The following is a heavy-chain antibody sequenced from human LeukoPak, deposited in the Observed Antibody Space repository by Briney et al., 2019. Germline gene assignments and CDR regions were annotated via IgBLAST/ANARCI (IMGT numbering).Heavy chain of an antibody. J-gene: IGHJ4*02. CDR1: GFTFSSYA. Sequence: GSLRLSCAASGFTFSSYAMSWVRQAPGKGLEWVSAISGSGGSTYYADSVKGRFTISRDNSKNTLYLQMNSLRAEDTAVYYCAKAAPIVAVPAALADDFDYWGQGTLVTVSS. D-gene: IGHD2-2*01. V-gene: IGHV3-23*01. CDR2: ISGSGGST. CDR3: AKAAPIVAVPAALADDFDY.